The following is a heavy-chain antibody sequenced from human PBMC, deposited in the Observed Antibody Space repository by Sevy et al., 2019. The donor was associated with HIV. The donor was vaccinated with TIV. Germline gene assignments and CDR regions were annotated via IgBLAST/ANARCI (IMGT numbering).Heavy chain of an antibody. J-gene: IGHJ3*02. V-gene: IGHV4-59*01. CDR1: GDSISSYY. CDR3: ARLSGNYDFWSGYADAFDI. D-gene: IGHD3-3*01. Sequence: SETLSLTCTVSGDSISSYYWSWIRQPPGKGLEWIGYIYYSGSTNYNPSLKSRVTISVDTSKNQFSLKLSSVTAADTAVYYCARLSGNYDFWSGYADAFDIWGQGTMVTVSS. CDR2: IYYSGST.